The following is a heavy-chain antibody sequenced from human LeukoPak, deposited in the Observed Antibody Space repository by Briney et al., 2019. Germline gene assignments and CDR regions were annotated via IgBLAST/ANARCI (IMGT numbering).Heavy chain of an antibody. CDR2: IYPRDGST. CDR1: GYTFTSNY. V-gene: IGHV1-46*01. Sequence: ASVKVSCKASGYTFTSNYIHWVRQAPGQGLEWMGMIYPRDGSTRYAQKFQGRVTVTRDTSTSTVHMELSGLRSEDTAVYYCARDQEGFDYWGQGTLVTVSS. CDR3: ARDQEGFDY. J-gene: IGHJ4*02.